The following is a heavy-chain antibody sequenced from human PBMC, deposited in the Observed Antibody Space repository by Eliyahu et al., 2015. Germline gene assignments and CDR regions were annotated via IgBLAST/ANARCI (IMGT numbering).Heavy chain of an antibody. J-gene: IGHJ5*02. D-gene: IGHD2-2*02. CDR2: IYYCGST. Sequence: PGLVKPSETLSLTCTXSGXSXSXSSYYWGWIRQPPGKGXEWIGSIYYCGSTYYNPSLKSRVTISVDTSKNQFSLKLSSVTAADTAVYYCARAVHCSSTSCYSVWWFDPWGQGTLVTVSS. V-gene: IGHV4-39*01. CDR1: GXSXSXSSYY. CDR3: ARAVHCSSTSCYSVWWFDP.